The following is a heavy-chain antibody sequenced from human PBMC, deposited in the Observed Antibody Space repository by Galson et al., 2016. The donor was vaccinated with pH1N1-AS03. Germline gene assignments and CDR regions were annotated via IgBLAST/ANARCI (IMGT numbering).Heavy chain of an antibody. CDR1: GFNLNVYR. CDR3: ARSVQYSFDY. D-gene: IGHD5/OR15-5a*01. Sequence: SLRLSCAASGFNLNVYRMNWVRQAPGKGLEWISHMTSDMRTIKYADSVKGRFTISRDNARNSLFLQMNSLRDEDTAIYYCARSVQYSFDYWGQGILVTVSS. J-gene: IGHJ4*02. V-gene: IGHV3-48*02. CDR2: MTSDMRTI.